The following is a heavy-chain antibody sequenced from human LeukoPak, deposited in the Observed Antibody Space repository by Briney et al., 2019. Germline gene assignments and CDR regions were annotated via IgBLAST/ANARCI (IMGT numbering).Heavy chain of an antibody. Sequence: AGGSLRLSCAASGFTFSSYAMHWVRQAPGKGLEWVAVISYDGSSKYYADSVNGGFTISRENSKNTLDLQMNSLRPEDTAVYYCARAGYSSGAGWFDPWGQGTLLTVSS. D-gene: IGHD6-19*01. CDR3: ARAGYSSGAGWFDP. J-gene: IGHJ5*02. CDR2: ISYDGSSK. CDR1: GFTFSSYA. V-gene: IGHV3-30*04.